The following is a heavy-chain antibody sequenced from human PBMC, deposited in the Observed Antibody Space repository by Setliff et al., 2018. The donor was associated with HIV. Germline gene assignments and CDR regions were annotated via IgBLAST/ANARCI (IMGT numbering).Heavy chain of an antibody. CDR2: LYSIEHT. CDR1: GGSIRTSNW. Sequence: SETLSLTCAVSGGSIRTSNWWSWIRRPAGKGLEWIGHLYSIEHTNYNHSLKSRVTISVDTSKKQLSLKLRSVTAADTAVYYCAKEGGYCSGDTCFGFDYWGQGTLVTVSS. D-gene: IGHD2-15*01. J-gene: IGHJ4*02. CDR3: AKEGGYCSGDTCFGFDY. V-gene: IGHV4-61*09.